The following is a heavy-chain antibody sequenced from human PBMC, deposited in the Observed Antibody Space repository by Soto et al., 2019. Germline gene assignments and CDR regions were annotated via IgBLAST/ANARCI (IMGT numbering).Heavy chain of an antibody. V-gene: IGHV4-59*01. J-gene: IGHJ4*02. CDR2: IYYSGST. CDR1: DGSISRYY. D-gene: IGHD3-10*01. Sequence: PTETPSLTCTVSDGSISRYYWSWIRQPPGKGLEWIGYIYYSGSTNYNPSLKSRVTMSVDTSKNQFSLKLSSVTAADTAVYYCARVLMVRGEKPSDYWGQGTLVTVSS. CDR3: ARVLMVRGEKPSDY.